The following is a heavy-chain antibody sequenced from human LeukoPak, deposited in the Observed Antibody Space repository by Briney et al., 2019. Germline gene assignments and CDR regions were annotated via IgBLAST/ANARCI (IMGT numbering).Heavy chain of an antibody. CDR3: ARDYGTGTTDG. V-gene: IGHV1-69*04. J-gene: IGHJ4*02. CDR1: GGTFSSYA. D-gene: IGHD1-7*01. CDR2: IIPILGIA. Sequence: SVKVSCKASGGTFSSYAISWVRQAPGQGLEWMGRIIPILGIANYAQKFQGRVTITADESTSTAYMELSSLRSEDTAVYYCARDYGTGTTDGWGQGTLVTVSS.